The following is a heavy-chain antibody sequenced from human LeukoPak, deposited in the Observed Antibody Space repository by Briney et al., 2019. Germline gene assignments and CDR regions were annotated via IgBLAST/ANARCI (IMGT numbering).Heavy chain of an antibody. CDR1: GGTFSSYA. CDR3: ARAPRGYGGPDPGWFDP. Sequence: ASVKVSCKASGGTFSSYAISWGRQAPGQGLEWMGGIIPIFGTANYAQKFQGRVTITTDESTSTAYMELSSLRSEDTAVYYCARAPRGYGGPDPGWFDPWGQGTLVTVSS. V-gene: IGHV1-69*05. D-gene: IGHD4-23*01. CDR2: IIPIFGTA. J-gene: IGHJ5*02.